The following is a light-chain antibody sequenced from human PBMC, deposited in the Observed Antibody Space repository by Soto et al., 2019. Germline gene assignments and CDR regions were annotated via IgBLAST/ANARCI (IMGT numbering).Light chain of an antibody. V-gene: IGKV3-15*01. J-gene: IGKJ5*01. CDR1: QSVSSSY. CDR2: GAS. CDR3: QQSNIWLIP. Sequence: EVVMTQSPATVSVTQRERTTLACKASQSVSSSYLAWYQQKPGQAPRLLIYGASTRATGIPARFSGSGSGTEFTLTFSILQSEDFAGYYCQQSNIWLIPFGQGTRLEIK.